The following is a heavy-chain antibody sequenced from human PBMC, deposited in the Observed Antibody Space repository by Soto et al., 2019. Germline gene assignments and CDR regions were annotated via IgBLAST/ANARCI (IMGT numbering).Heavy chain of an antibody. D-gene: IGHD1-26*01. CDR1: GGSISSSSYY. CDR3: ARAPGRYLNWFDP. Sequence: SETLSLTCTVSGGSISSSSYYWGWIRQPPGKGLEWIGSIYYSGTTYYNPSLKSRVTISVDTSKNQLSLRLSSVTAADTAVFYCARAPGRYLNWFDPWGQGTLVTVSS. J-gene: IGHJ5*02. CDR2: IYYSGTT. V-gene: IGHV4-39*01.